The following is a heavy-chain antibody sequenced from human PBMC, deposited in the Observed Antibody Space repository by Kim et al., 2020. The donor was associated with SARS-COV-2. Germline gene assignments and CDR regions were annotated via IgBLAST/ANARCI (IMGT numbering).Heavy chain of an antibody. J-gene: IGHJ4*02. CDR1: GFTFSSYG. Sequence: GGSLRLSCAASGFTFSSYGMHWVRQAPGKGLEWVAVISYDGSNKYYADSVKGRFTISRDNSKNTLYLQMNSLRAEDTAVYYCAKDFLGRVAHGEWLFDFDYWGQGTLVTVSS. CDR3: AKDFLGRVAHGEWLFDFDY. D-gene: IGHD6-19*01. V-gene: IGHV3-30*18. CDR2: ISYDGSNK.